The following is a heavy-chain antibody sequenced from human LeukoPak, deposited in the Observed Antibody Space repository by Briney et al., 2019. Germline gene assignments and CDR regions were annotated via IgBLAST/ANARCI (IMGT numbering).Heavy chain of an antibody. CDR3: ARTLRDGYNKGDWFDP. CDR1: GGSISSYY. D-gene: IGHD5-24*01. V-gene: IGHV4-59*01. Sequence: SETLSLTCTVSGGSISSYYWSWLRQPPGKGLEWIGYIYYSGSTNYNPSLKSRVTISVDTSKNQFSLKLSSVTAADTAVYYCARTLRDGYNKGDWFDPWGQGTLVTVSS. CDR2: IYYSGST. J-gene: IGHJ5*02.